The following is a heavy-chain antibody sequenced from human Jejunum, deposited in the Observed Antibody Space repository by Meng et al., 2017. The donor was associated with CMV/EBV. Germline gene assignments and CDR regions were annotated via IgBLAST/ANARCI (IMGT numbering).Heavy chain of an antibody. CDR2: ISSNSRNI. Sequence: CTASGFTFTDYIMSWFRQAPGKGLEWVAFISSNSRNIFYADSLKVRFTISRDNARNSAYLQMNSLRVEDTAFYYCARSYGDYAASDFRGRGTLVTVSS. V-gene: IGHV3-21*06. J-gene: IGHJ4*02. CDR1: GFTFTDYI. CDR3: ARSYGDYAASDF. D-gene: IGHD4-17*01.